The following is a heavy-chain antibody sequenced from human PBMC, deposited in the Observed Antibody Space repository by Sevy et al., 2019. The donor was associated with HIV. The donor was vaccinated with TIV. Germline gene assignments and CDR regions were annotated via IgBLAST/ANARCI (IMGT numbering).Heavy chain of an antibody. J-gene: IGHJ4*02. V-gene: IGHV4-61*02. D-gene: IGHD5-18*01. CDR2: IESSGST. CDR1: GGSISSDTYY. Sequence: PESLSLTCTVSGGSISSDTYYWSWIRLPAGKGLEWIGRIESSGSTNYNPSLESRVTMSVDTSKNHFSLKLNSVTAADTAVYYRARDNVDTDYYFDYWGQGTLVTVSS. CDR3: ARDNVDTDYYFDY.